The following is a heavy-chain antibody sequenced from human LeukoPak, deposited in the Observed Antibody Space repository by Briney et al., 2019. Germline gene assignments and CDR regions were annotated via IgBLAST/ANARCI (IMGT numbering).Heavy chain of an antibody. J-gene: IGHJ5*02. CDR1: GFTFSSYG. Sequence: GGSLRLSCAASGFTFSSYGMHWVRQAPGKGLEWVAVIWYDGSNKYYADSVKGRFTISRDNSKSTLYLQMNSLRAEDTAVYYCARESDSSGYYYVSGFDPWGQGTLVTVSS. CDR3: ARESDSSGYYYVSGFDP. D-gene: IGHD3-22*01. V-gene: IGHV3-33*01. CDR2: IWYDGSNK.